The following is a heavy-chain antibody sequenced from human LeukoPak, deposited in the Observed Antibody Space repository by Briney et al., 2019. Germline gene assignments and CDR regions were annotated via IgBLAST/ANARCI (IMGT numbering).Heavy chain of an antibody. CDR1: GFAFSSYG. J-gene: IGHJ4*02. CDR3: AKDGHYYGSGSYFDY. V-gene: IGHV3-30*02. D-gene: IGHD3-10*01. Sequence: PGGSLRLSCAASGFAFSSYGMPWVRQAPGKGLEWVAFIRYDGSSKYYADSVKGRFTISRDNSKNTLYLQMSSLRAEDTAVYYCAKDGHYYGSGSYFDYWGQGTLVTVSS. CDR2: IRYDGSSK.